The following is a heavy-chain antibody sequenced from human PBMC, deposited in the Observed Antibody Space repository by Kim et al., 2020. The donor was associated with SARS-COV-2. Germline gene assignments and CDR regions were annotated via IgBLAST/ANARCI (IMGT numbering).Heavy chain of an antibody. Sequence: SETLALTCTVSGGAINTYYWSWIRQPPGKGLEWIGNIYYSGNTNYNPSLKSRVTISVDTSKNQFSLKLSSVTAADTAVYYCARESGSSGWYFDYWGQG. CDR1: GGAINTYY. CDR2: IYYSGNT. CDR3: ARESGSSGWYFDY. J-gene: IGHJ4*02. V-gene: IGHV4-59*01. D-gene: IGHD6-19*01.